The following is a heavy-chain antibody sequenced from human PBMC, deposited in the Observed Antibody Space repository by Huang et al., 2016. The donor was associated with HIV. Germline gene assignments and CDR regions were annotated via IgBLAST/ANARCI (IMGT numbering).Heavy chain of an antibody. V-gene: IGHV1-69*01. CDR3: ATVDYYDTSGPQRGYFDN. CDR1: GGSFRNFA. CDR2: IIPTLGTA. J-gene: IGHJ4*02. Sequence: QVQLVQSGAEVKKPGSSVKVSCKASGGSFRNFAIGWVRQAPGQGLGGRGGIIPTLGTANYAQKFQGRVTIIADESTSTAYMELSSLRSEDTAVYYCATVDYYDTSGPQRGYFDNWGQGTLVTVSS. D-gene: IGHD3-22*01.